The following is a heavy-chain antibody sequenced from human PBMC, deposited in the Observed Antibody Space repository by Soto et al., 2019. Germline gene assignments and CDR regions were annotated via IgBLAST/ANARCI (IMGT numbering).Heavy chain of an antibody. D-gene: IGHD2-2*01. V-gene: IGHV6-1*01. CDR3: VRDRSLYALGYFDF. CDR2: TYYKSKWYY. CDR1: GDSVSSNSVA. J-gene: IGHJ4*02. Sequence: PSQTLSLTCAISGDSVSSNSVAWNWIRQSPSRGLEWLGRTYYKSKWYYDYAVSVKNRMTISPDTSKNQFSLQLKSVTPEDTAVYYCVRDRSLYALGYFDFWGQGSLVTVSS.